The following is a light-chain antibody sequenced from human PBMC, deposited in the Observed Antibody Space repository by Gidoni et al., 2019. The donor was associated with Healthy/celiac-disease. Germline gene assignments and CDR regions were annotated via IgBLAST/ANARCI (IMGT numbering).Light chain of an antibody. V-gene: IGKV3-11*01. CDR2: DAS. Sequence: EIVLTQSPATLSLSPGESATLSCRASQSVSSYLAWYQQKPGQAPRLLIYDASNRATGIPARFSGSGSGTDFTLTISSLEPEDFAVYYCQQRSNWRGITFGQGTRLEIK. J-gene: IGKJ5*01. CDR3: QQRSNWRGIT. CDR1: QSVSSY.